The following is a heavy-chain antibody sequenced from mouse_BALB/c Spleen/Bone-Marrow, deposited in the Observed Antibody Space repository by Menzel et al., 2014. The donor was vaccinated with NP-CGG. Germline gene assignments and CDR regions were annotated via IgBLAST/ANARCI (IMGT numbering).Heavy chain of an antibody. Sequence: EVKLVESGGGLVKPGGSLKLSCAASGFTFSSYTMSWVRQTPEKRLEWVATITSVGVYTYYPDSVKSRFTISRDNAKNTLYLQMSSLKSEDTAMYYCTRDLYDGYSYYAMDYWGQGTSVTVSS. D-gene: IGHD2-3*01. CDR3: TRDLYDGYSYYAMDY. CDR1: GFTFSSYT. CDR2: ITSVGVYT. J-gene: IGHJ4*01. V-gene: IGHV5-6-4*01.